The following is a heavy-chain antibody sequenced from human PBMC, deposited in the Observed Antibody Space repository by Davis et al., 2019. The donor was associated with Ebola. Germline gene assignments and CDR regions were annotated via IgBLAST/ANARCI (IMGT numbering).Heavy chain of an antibody. CDR2: ISGSGGST. V-gene: IGHV3-23*01. Sequence: PGGSLRLSCAASGFTFSSYAMSWVRQAPGKGLEWVSAISGSGGSTNYADSVKGRFTISRDNAKNTLYLQMNSLRAEDTAVYYCARGMGVVAGYGMDVWGQGTTVTVSS. CDR3: ARGMGVVAGYGMDV. D-gene: IGHD2-15*01. J-gene: IGHJ6*02. CDR1: GFTFSSYA.